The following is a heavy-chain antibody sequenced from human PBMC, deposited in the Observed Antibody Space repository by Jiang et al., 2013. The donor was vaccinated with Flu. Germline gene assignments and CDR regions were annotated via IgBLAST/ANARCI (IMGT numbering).Heavy chain of an antibody. CDR3: THRRQLRDCNTTRCYADY. CDR2: IYGMMM. J-gene: IGHJ4*02. CDR1: GFSLSTSGVG. Sequence: KPTQTLTLTCTFSGFSLSTSGVGVGWIRQPPGKALEWLALIYGMMMSATAHLWRAGSPSPRTPTKNQVVLTMTNMGPVDTGTYYCTHRRQLRDCNTTRCYADYWGQGTLVTVSS. V-gene: IGHV2-5*02. D-gene: IGHD2-2*01.